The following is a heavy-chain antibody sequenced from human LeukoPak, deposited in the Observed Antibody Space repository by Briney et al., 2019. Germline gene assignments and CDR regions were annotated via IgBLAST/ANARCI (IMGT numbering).Heavy chain of an antibody. CDR3: ARTQLGIAVDH. V-gene: IGHV4-34*01. Sequence: PSETLPLTCAVYGGSFSGYYWSWIRQPPGKGLEWIGEINHSGSTNYNPSLKSRVTISVDTSKNQSSLKLNSVTAADSAMYFCARTQLGIAVDHWGQGTLVTVSS. D-gene: IGHD7-27*01. CDR2: INHSGST. J-gene: IGHJ4*02. CDR1: GGSFSGYY.